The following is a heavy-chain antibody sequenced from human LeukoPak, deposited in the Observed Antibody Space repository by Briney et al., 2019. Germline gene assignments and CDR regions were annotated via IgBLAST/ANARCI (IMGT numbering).Heavy chain of an antibody. J-gene: IGHJ4*02. D-gene: IGHD1-20*01. Sequence: GGSLRLSCAASGFTFTNAWMNWVRQAPGKGLEWVGRIKSKTDGGTTDYAAPVKGRFTISRDDSKNTLYLQMNSLKTEDTAVYYCSTLTSRGLSDSWGQGTLVTVSS. CDR1: GFTFTNAW. V-gene: IGHV3-15*07. CDR2: IKSKTDGGTT. CDR3: STLTSRGLSDS.